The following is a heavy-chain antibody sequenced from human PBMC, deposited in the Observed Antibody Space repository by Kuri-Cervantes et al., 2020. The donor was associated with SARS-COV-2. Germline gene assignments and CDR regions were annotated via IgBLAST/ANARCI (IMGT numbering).Heavy chain of an antibody. D-gene: IGHD6-19*01. Sequence: LSLTCAASGFTFSSYGMHWVRQAPGKGLEWVAVTWYDGSNKYYADSVKGRFTISRDNSKNTLYLQMNSLRAEDTAVYYCARAQQWLEPNFDYWGQGTLVTVSS. V-gene: IGHV3-33*01. J-gene: IGHJ4*02. CDR2: TWYDGSNK. CDR1: GFTFSSYG. CDR3: ARAQQWLEPNFDY.